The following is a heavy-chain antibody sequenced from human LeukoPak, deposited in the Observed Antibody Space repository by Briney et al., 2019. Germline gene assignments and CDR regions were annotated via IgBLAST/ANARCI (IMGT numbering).Heavy chain of an antibody. Sequence: ASVKVSRQASGYTLTSYGFSWVRQAPGQGLEWVGWIGGYNGNTNYAQNLQGRVTMAIDTSTSTAYMELRSLSTDDTPVYHCARDPAFRGAQMEYWGQGTLVTVSS. CDR3: ARDPAFRGAQMEY. J-gene: IGHJ4*02. CDR1: GYTLTSYG. CDR2: IGGYNGNT. V-gene: IGHV1-18*01. D-gene: IGHD3-10*01.